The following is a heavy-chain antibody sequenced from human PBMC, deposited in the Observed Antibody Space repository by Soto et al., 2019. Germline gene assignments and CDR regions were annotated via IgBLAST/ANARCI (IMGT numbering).Heavy chain of an antibody. Sequence: EVQLVESGGGLVQPGGSLRLSCAASGFTFSSYSMKWVRQAPGKGLEWVSYISSRSSTIYYADSVKGRFTISRDNAKNSLYLQMNSLRAGDAAVYYCARVGPGYDFWCGYAGGGAFDIWGQGTMVTVSS. CDR3: ARVGPGYDFWCGYAGGGAFDI. CDR2: ISSRSSTI. CDR1: GFTFSSYS. D-gene: IGHD3-3*01. V-gene: IGHV3-48*01. J-gene: IGHJ3*02.